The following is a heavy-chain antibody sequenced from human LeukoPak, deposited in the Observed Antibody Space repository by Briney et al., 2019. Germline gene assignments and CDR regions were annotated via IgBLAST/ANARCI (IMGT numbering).Heavy chain of an antibody. CDR2: IWYDGGNK. V-gene: IGHV3-33*01. D-gene: IGHD4-23*01. J-gene: IGHJ4*02. Sequence: PGRSLRLSCVASGFTFSSYGMHWVRQVPGKGPEWVALIWYDGGNKYYSDSVKGRFTISRDNSKNTLYLQMNSLRAEDTAVYYCAREGPRGNSQFDYWGQGTLVTVSS. CDR3: AREGPRGNSQFDY. CDR1: GFTFSSYG.